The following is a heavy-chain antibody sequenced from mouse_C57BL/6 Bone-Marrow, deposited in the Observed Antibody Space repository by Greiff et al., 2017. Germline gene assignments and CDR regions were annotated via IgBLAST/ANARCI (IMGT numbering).Heavy chain of an antibody. Sequence: VQLQQSGPGLVQPSQSLSITCTVSGFSLTSYGVHWVRQSPGKGLEWLGVIWSGGSTDNNAAFISRLSISKDNTTGQVSFKMNSLQADDIAIYYCARDGSLLREFDYWGQGTTLSVSS. CDR2: IWSGGST. V-gene: IGHV2-2*01. D-gene: IGHD1-1*01. CDR3: ARDGSLLREFDY. CDR1: GFSLTSYG. J-gene: IGHJ2*01.